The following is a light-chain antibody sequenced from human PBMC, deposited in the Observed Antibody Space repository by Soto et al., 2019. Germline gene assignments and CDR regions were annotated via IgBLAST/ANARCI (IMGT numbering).Light chain of an antibody. CDR1: SSDVGAYKF. CDR2: DVT. Sequence: ALTQPPSPSGSPGQSVTISCTGTSSDVGAYKFVSWYQQNPGKAPKLIIYDVTKRPTGVPDRFSGSKSGNTASLTVSGLQAEDEADYYCSSYAGNSNYVFGSGTKV. CDR3: SSYAGNSNYV. V-gene: IGLV2-8*01. J-gene: IGLJ1*01.